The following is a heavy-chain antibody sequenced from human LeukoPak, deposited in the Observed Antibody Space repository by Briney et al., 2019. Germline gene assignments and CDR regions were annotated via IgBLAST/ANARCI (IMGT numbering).Heavy chain of an antibody. J-gene: IGHJ3*02. V-gene: IGHV4-39*07. CDR1: GGSISSSSYY. CDR2: IYYSGST. Sequence: PSETLSLTCTVSGGSISSSSYYWGWIRRPPGKGLEWIGSIYYSGSTYYNPSLKSRVTISVDTSKNQFSLKLSSVTAADTAVYYCARETYYYDSSGYYPDAFDIWGQGTMVTVSS. D-gene: IGHD3-22*01. CDR3: ARETYYYDSSGYYPDAFDI.